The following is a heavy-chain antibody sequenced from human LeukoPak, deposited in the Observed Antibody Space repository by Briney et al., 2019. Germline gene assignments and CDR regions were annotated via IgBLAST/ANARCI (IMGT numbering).Heavy chain of an antibody. CDR2: IYTSGST. D-gene: IGHD3-9*01. V-gene: IGHV4-61*02. Sequence: PSETLSLTCTVSGGSISSSSYYWSWIRQPAGKGLEWIGRIYTSGSTNYNPSLKSRVTISVDTSKNQFSLKLSSVTAADTAVYYCAREGSLRYFDWLQNYYYYMDVWGKGTTVTISS. CDR3: AREGSLRYFDWLQNYYYYMDV. J-gene: IGHJ6*03. CDR1: GGSISSSSYY.